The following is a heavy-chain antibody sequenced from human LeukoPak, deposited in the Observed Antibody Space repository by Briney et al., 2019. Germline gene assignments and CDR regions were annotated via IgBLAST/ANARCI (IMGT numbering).Heavy chain of an antibody. J-gene: IGHJ6*03. CDR2: IRYDGSNK. V-gene: IGHV3-30*02. CDR3: AKVEYSSSSVNYYYYYYMDV. D-gene: IGHD6-6*01. Sequence: PGGSLRLSCAASGFTFSSYGMHWVRRAPGKGLEWVAFIRYDGSNKYYADSVKGRFTISRDNSKNTLYLQMNSLRAEDTAVYYCAKVEYSSSSVNYYYYYYMDVWGKGTTVTVSS. CDR1: GFTFSSYG.